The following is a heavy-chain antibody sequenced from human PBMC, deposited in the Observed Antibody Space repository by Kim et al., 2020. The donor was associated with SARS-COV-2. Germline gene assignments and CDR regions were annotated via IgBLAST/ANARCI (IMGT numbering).Heavy chain of an antibody. J-gene: IGHJ4*02. V-gene: IGHV3-11*01. CDR2: ISSSGIPI. CDR3: ARSYYYGSGSFGY. Sequence: GGSLRLSCAASGFSLNDYYMSWIRQAPGKGLEWVSYISSSGIPIYYADSVKGRFTISMDNANNSLYLQMNSLRAEDTAVYYCARSYYYGSGSFGYWGQGT. D-gene: IGHD3-10*01. CDR1: GFSLNDYY.